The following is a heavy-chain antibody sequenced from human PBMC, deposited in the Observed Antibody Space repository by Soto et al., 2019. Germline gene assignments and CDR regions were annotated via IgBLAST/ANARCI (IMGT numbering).Heavy chain of an antibody. CDR1: GFTVSSNY. CDR2: IYSGGST. Sequence: GESLKISCAASGFTVSSNYMSWVRQAPGKGLEWVSVIYSGGSTYYADSVKGRFTISRDNSKNTLYLQMNSLRAEDTAVYYCARDEVSYGSGSYYYYGMDVWGQGTTVTVSS. V-gene: IGHV3-66*01. J-gene: IGHJ6*02. D-gene: IGHD3-10*01. CDR3: ARDEVSYGSGSYYYYGMDV.